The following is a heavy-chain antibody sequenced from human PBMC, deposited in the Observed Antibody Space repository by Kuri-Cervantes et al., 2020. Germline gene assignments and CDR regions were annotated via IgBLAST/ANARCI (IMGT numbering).Heavy chain of an antibody. CDR1: GYSLSSRYF. CDR3: ARSIVVVITAINAFDI. J-gene: IGHJ3*02. CDR2: INHSGST. Sequence: SQTLSLTCAVSGYSLSSRYFWGWIRQTPGKGLEWIGEINHSGSTNYNPSLKSRVTISVDTSKNQFSLKLSSVTAADTAVYYCARSIVVVITAINAFDIWGRGTMVTVSS. D-gene: IGHD2-15*01. V-gene: IGHV4-34*01.